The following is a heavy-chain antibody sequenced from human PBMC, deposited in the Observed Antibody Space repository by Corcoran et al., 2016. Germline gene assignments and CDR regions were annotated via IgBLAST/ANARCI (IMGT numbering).Heavy chain of an antibody. CDR2: IYYRGTT. V-gene: IGHV4-59*02. J-gene: IGHJ6*02. Sequence: QVQLQESGPGLVKPSETLSLTCTVSGGSVYNYYWSLIRQPPWKGLEYIGYIYYRGTTLYNPSLKSRVTISVDTSKDQPSLKLCSVTAADTAVYYGARHNGVPVIRDGMDVWGQGTTVTVSS. CDR3: ARHNGVPVIRDGMDV. CDR1: GGSVYNYY. D-gene: IGHD2-21*02.